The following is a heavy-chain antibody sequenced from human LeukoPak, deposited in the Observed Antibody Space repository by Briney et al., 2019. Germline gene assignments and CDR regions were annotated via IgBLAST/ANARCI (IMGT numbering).Heavy chain of an antibody. Sequence: GGSLRLSCAASGFTFNTYGKHWVRQAPGKGLEWMTFIRYDGSDKYYAESVKGRFTISRDNSKNTRYLQMNSLRAEDTSVYYCAMGPSGYSSGWFYYFDSWGQGTLVTVSS. J-gene: IGHJ4*02. V-gene: IGHV3-30*02. D-gene: IGHD6-19*01. CDR3: AMGPSGYSSGWFYYFDS. CDR1: GFTFNTYG. CDR2: IRYDGSDK.